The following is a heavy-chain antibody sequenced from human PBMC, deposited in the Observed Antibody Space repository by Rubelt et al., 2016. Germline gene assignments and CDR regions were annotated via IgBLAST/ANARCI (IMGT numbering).Heavy chain of an antibody. V-gene: IGHV1-18*01. J-gene: IGHJ2*01. CDR3: ARDRVRIAARQGWYFDL. D-gene: IGHD6-6*01. Sequence: QVQLVQSGAEVKKPGASVKVSCKASGYTFTSYGIRWVRQAPGQGLEWMGWISAYNGNTNYATKLQGRATSTQDTATGSAYMGLRSLRSDDTAVYYSARDRVRIAARQGWYFDLWGRGTLVTVSS. CDR1: GYTFTSYG. CDR2: ISAYNGNT.